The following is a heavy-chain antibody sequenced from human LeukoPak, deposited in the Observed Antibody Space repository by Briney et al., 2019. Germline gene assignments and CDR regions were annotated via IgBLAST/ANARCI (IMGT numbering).Heavy chain of an antibody. CDR1: GYTLSEYG. V-gene: IGHV1-18*01. J-gene: IGHJ4*02. Sequence: ASVKVSCKASGYTLSEYGISWVRQAPGQGLEWVGWITTYNGDKKYSQKFQGRVTMTTDTSTSTYYMELRSLRSDDTAVYYCARDCSNGVCFPRDYWGQGTLVTVST. D-gene: IGHD2-8*01. CDR2: ITTYNGDK. CDR3: ARDCSNGVCFPRDY.